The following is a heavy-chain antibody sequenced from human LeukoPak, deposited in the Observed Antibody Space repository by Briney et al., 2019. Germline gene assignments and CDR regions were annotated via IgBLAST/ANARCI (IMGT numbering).Heavy chain of an antibody. Sequence: ASVKVSCKASGYTFTSYDINWVRQATGQGLEWMGWMNPNSGNTGYAQKFQGRVTMTRNTSISTAYMELSSPRSEDTAVYYCARGLRITMVRGVIVWFDPWGQGTLVTVSS. V-gene: IGHV1-8*01. CDR3: ARGLRITMVRGVIVWFDP. CDR2: MNPNSGNT. D-gene: IGHD3-10*01. J-gene: IGHJ5*02. CDR1: GYTFTSYD.